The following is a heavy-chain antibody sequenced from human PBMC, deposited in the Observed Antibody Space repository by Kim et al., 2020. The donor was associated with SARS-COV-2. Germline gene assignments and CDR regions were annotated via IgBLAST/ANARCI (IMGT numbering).Heavy chain of an antibody. Sequence: VKGRFTISRDNAKNSLYLQMNRLRAEDTAVYYCARDSATMVRGEEGYFDYWGQGTLVTVSS. J-gene: IGHJ4*02. D-gene: IGHD3-10*01. CDR3: ARDSATMVRGEEGYFDY. V-gene: IGHV3-11*06.